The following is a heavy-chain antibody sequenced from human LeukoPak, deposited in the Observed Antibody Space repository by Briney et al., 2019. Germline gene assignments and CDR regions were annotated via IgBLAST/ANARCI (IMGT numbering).Heavy chain of an antibody. D-gene: IGHD4-17*01. CDR3: ARFYGDYEDNWFDP. CDR1: GYTFTGYY. V-gene: IGHV1-2*02. CDR2: INPNSGGT. Sequence: ASVKASCKASGYTFTGYYMHWVRQAPGQGLEWMGWINPNSGGTNYAQKFQGRVTMTRDTSISTAYMELSRLRSDDTAVYYCARFYGDYEDNWFDPWGQGTLVTVSS. J-gene: IGHJ5*02.